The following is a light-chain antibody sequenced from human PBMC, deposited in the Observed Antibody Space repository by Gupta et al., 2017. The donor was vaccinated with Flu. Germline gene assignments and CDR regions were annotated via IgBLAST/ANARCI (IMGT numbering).Light chain of an antibody. CDR3: QQYVRYRT. V-gene: IGKV1-5*03. Sequence: DIRMTQSPSTLSASLGDTVTISCRASQNIDGWLAWYQLKPGKAPKLLRYKASGLENGVPSRFSGSGSGTIFTLTITGIQRDDSATYFCQQYVRYRTFGQGTKVEIK. CDR1: QNIDGW. J-gene: IGKJ1*01. CDR2: KAS.